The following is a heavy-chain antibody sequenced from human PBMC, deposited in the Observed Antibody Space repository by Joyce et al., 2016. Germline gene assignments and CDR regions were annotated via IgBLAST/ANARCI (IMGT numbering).Heavy chain of an antibody. CDR2: ISYDGVNT. D-gene: IGHD3-9*01. V-gene: IGHV3-30*04. CDR3: ARASRYFDWLLPFDY. Sequence: QLVESGGGVVQPGRSLRLSCAASGFTFNSYALHWVRQAPGKGLEWLAVISYDGVNTFYADSLKGRFTVSRDNTKNTLFLQMNSLRADDTAVFYCARASRYFDWLLPFDYWGQGTLVTVSS. CDR1: GFTFNSYA. J-gene: IGHJ4*02.